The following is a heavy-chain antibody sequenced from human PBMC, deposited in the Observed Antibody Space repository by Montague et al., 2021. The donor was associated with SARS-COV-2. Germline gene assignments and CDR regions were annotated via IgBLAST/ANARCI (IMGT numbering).Heavy chain of an antibody. J-gene: IGHJ3*02. D-gene: IGHD5-12*01. CDR1: GGSISSSNYY. CDR2: IDDSGST. Sequence: ETLSLTCTVSGGSISSSNYYWDWIRQPPGKGLEWIGSIDDSGSTYYXXXLKSRVTISVDTSKNHFSLKLSSVTAADTAVYYCARRGRKLLPVATTIGGFDIWGQGTMVTVSS. V-gene: IGHV4-39*02. CDR3: ARRGRKLLPVATTIGGFDI.